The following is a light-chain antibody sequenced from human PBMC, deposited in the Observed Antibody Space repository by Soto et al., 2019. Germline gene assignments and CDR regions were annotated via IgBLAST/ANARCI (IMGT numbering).Light chain of an antibody. CDR3: AAWDDGLNGSV. J-gene: IGLJ1*01. CDR1: SSNIGRNT. CDR2: NNN. Sequence: QSVLTQPPSASGTPGQRVTISCSGSSSNIGRNTVNWYQQVPGTAPKLLIYNNNQRPSGVPDRFSGSKSGTSASLAIIGLQSEDEADYYCAAWDDGLNGSVFGGGTKLTVL. V-gene: IGLV1-44*01.